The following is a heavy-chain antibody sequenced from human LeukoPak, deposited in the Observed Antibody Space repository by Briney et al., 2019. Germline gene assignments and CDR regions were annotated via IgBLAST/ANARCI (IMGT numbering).Heavy chain of an antibody. Sequence: GGSRRLSGAAPGLTFSSFAMHWVRQAPGKGLEWVAVISYDGSNKYYADSVKGRFTISRDNSKNTLYLQMNSLRAEDTAVYYCARDRGYCSSTSCSLDYWGQGTLVTVSS. CDR1: GLTFSSFA. CDR3: ARDRGYCSSTSCSLDY. CDR2: ISYDGSNK. D-gene: IGHD2-2*01. V-gene: IGHV3-30*01. J-gene: IGHJ4*02.